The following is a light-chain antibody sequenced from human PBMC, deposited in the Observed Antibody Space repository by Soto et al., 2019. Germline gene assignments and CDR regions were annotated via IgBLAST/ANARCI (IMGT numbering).Light chain of an antibody. V-gene: IGLV2-23*03. CDR2: DGS. CDR3: CSYAGSSSFLV. CDR1: YSDIGRYNH. Sequence: QSVLTQPASVSASPGQSITISCTGTYSDIGRYNHVSWYQQHPGKAPKLIIYDGSSRPSGISNRFSGSKSGNTASLTISGLQADDEADYYCCSYAGSSSFLVFGAGTKVTVL. J-gene: IGLJ1*01.